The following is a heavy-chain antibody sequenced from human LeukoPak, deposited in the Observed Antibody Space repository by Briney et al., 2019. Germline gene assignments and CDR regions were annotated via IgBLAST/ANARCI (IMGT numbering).Heavy chain of an antibody. V-gene: IGHV4-61*01. CDR1: GGAIKSSSFY. D-gene: IGHD1-26*01. Sequence: SETLSLTCTVSGGAIKSSSFYWAWIRQPPGKGLEWIGYIYYSGSTNYNPSLKSRVTISVDTSKNQFSLKLSSVTAADTAVYYCAREKAPLRGRGLDYWGQGTLVTVSS. CDR2: IYYSGST. J-gene: IGHJ4*02. CDR3: AREKAPLRGRGLDY.